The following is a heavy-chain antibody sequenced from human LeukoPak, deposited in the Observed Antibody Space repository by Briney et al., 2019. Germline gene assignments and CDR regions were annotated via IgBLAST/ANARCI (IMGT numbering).Heavy chain of an antibody. J-gene: IGHJ4*02. Sequence: ASVKVSCKASGYTFTSYDFNWVRQATGQRPEWMGWMSSNSGDTGYAQKFQDRVTMTRNTSISTAYMELSSLRSDDTAVYYCARTQAEKRGYFDYWGQGTLVTVSS. V-gene: IGHV1-8*01. CDR2: MSSNSGDT. CDR1: GYTFTSYD. CDR3: ARTQAEKRGYFDY.